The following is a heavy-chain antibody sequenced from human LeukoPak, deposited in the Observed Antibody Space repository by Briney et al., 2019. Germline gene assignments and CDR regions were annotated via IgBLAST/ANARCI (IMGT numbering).Heavy chain of an antibody. Sequence: PSETLSLTCTVSGGSVSSGSYYWSWIRQPPGKGLEWIGYIYYSGSTNYNPSLKSRVTISVDTSKNQFSLKLSSVTAADTAVYYCARGDDILTGYANWFDPWGQGTLVTVSS. D-gene: IGHD3-9*01. J-gene: IGHJ5*02. CDR1: GGSVSSGSYY. V-gene: IGHV4-61*01. CDR2: IYYSGST. CDR3: ARGDDILTGYANWFDP.